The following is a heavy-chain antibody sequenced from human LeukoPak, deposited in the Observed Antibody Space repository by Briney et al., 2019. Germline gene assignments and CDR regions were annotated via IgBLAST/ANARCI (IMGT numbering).Heavy chain of an antibody. Sequence: PGGSLRLSCAASGFTFSSYSMNWVRQAPGKGLEWVSSISSSSSSYIYYADSVKGRFTISRDNAKNSLYLQMNSLRTEDTAVYYCARDRFLGDSAPYDFDIWGQGTMVTVSS. J-gene: IGHJ3*02. D-gene: IGHD3-16*01. CDR1: GFTFSSYS. CDR3: ARDRFLGDSAPYDFDI. V-gene: IGHV3-21*01. CDR2: ISSSSSSYI.